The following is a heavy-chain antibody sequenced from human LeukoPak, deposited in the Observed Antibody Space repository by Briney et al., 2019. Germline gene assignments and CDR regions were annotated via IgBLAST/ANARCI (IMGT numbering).Heavy chain of an antibody. CDR3: AKLLNDYGDYYFDY. CDR2: ISARDGST. D-gene: IGHD4-17*01. J-gene: IGHJ4*02. Sequence: PGGSLGLSCAASGFTFGIYAMSWVRQAPGQGLDWVSAISARDGSTYYADSVKGRFTISRDNSKNTLYLQMNSLRAEDTAVYYCAKLLNDYGDYYFDYWGQGTLVTVSS. V-gene: IGHV3-23*01. CDR1: GFTFGIYA.